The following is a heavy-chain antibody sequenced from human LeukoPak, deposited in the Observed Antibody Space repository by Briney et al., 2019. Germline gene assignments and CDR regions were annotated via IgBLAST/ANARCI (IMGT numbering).Heavy chain of an antibody. CDR1: GFTFDDYA. J-gene: IGHJ3*02. D-gene: IGHD2-2*03. V-gene: IGHV3-43D*03. CDR3: AKADYGYCSSTSCPEGSGAFDI. Sequence: GGSLRLSCAASGFTFDDYAMHWVRQAPGKGLEWVSLISWDGGSTYYADSVKGRFTISRDNSKNSLYLQMNSLRAEDTALYYCAKADYGYCSSTSCPEGSGAFDIWGQGTMVTVSS. CDR2: ISWDGGST.